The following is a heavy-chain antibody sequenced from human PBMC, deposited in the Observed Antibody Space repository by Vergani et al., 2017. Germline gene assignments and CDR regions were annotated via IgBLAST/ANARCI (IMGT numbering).Heavy chain of an antibody. J-gene: IGHJ4*02. CDR2: IVVGSGNT. V-gene: IGHV1-58*01. D-gene: IGHD3-16*01. CDR3: AATVGGDY. CDR1: GFTFTCSA. Sequence: QMQLVQSGPEVKKPGTSVKVSCKASGFTFTCSAVQWVRQARGQRLEWIGWIVVGSGNTNYAQKFQERVTITRDMSTSTAYMELSSLRSEDTAVYYCAATVGGDYWGQGTLVTVSS.